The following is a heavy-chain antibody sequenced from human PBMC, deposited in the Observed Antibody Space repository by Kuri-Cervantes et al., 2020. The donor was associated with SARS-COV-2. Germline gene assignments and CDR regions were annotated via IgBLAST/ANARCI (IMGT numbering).Heavy chain of an antibody. CDR3: ARGYSYGYAVLDAFDI. J-gene: IGHJ3*02. CDR1: GFTFSSYS. Sequence: GESLKISCAASGFTFSSYSMNWVRQAPGKGLEWVSSISSSSSYIYYADSVKGRFTISRDNAKNSLYLKMNSLTAEDTAVYYGARGYSYGYAVLDAFDIWGQGTMVTVSS. D-gene: IGHD5-18*01. V-gene: IGHV3-21*01. CDR2: ISSSSSYI.